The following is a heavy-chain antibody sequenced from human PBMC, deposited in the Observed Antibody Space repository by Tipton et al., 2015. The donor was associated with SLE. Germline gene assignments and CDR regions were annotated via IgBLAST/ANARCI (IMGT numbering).Heavy chain of an antibody. CDR3: AKDQEAVSDYLWGAKDY. Sequence: GSLRLSCAASGFTFSSYAMSWVRQAPGKGLEWVSAISGSGGSTYYADSVKGRFTISRDNSKNTLYLQMNSLRAEDTALYYCAKDQEAVSDYLWGAKDYWGQGTLVTVSS. J-gene: IGHJ4*02. V-gene: IGHV3-23*01. D-gene: IGHD3-16*01. CDR1: GFTFSSYA. CDR2: ISGSGGST.